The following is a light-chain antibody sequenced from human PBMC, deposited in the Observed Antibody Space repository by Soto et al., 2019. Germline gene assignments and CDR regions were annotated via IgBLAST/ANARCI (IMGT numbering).Light chain of an antibody. CDR2: DAS. J-gene: IGKJ1*01. CDR3: QQYNSSSCT. CDR1: QSVSNW. V-gene: IGKV1-5*01. Sequence: TQSPATLSLSLGESATLSCRASQSVSNWLAWYQQKPGKAPRLLIYDASSMAGGVPSRFSGSGSGTEFTLTISRLQDDDVATYYCQQYNSSSCTFGQGTKVDIK.